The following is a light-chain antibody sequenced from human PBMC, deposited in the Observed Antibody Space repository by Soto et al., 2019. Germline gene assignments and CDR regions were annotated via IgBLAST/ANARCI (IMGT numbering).Light chain of an antibody. V-gene: IGLV2-23*02. CDR1: SSDIGTYHL. J-gene: IGLJ1*01. Sequence: SALTQPGSVSGSPGQSLAVCCTGTSSDIGTYHLAPRYQQHPGKAPKLMISEVNKRPSGVSNRFSGSKSGNTASLTISGLQTEDEADYYCCSFAGSGTGVFGTGTKVTVL. CDR3: CSFAGSGTGV. CDR2: EVN.